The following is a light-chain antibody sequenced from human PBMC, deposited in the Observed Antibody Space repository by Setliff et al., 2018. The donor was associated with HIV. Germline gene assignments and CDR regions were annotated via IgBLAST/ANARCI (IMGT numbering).Light chain of an antibody. CDR2: EVS. J-gene: IGLJ1*01. CDR1: SSDVGAYNY. CDR3: SSYTSSNTLV. Sequence: QSVLTQPASVSGSPGQSITISCTGTSSDVGAYNYVSWYQQHPGKDPKLLIYEVSNRPSGVSNRFSGSKSGNTASLTISGLQAEDEADYYCSSYTSSNTLVFGTGTKVTVL. V-gene: IGLV2-14*01.